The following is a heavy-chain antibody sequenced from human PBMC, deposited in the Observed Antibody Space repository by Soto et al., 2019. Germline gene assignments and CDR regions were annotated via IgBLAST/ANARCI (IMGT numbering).Heavy chain of an antibody. D-gene: IGHD4-17*01. CDR1: GGTFSSYA. CDR3: ARGSFQDDYGDYVLDY. Sequence: QVQLVQSGAEVKKPGSSVKVSCKASGGTFSSYAISWVRQAPGQGLEWMGGIIPIFGTANYAQKFQGRVTITADEXTXXAYMELSSLRSEDTAVYYCARGSFQDDYGDYVLDYWGQGTLVTVSS. V-gene: IGHV1-69*12. J-gene: IGHJ4*02. CDR2: IIPIFGTA.